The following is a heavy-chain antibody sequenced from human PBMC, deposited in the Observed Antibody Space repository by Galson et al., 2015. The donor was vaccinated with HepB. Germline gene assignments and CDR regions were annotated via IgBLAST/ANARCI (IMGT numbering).Heavy chain of an antibody. CDR2: IYPGDSDT. D-gene: IGHD3-10*01. J-gene: IGHJ3*01. V-gene: IGHV5-51*01. Sequence: SCKGSGYSFTSYWIGWVRQMPGKGLEWMGIIYPGDSDTRYSPSFEGQVTISRDDSKSIAYLQMNSLKIDDTAVYYCTRDRWFHAFDFWGQGTTVTISS. CDR1: GYSFTSYW. CDR3: TRDRWFHAFDF.